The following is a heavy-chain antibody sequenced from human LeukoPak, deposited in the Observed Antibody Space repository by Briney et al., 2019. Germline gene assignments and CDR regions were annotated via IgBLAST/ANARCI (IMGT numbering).Heavy chain of an antibody. CDR1: GYTFTSYA. CDR2: INAGNGNT. V-gene: IGHV1-3*01. Sequence: ASVKVSCKASGYTFTSYAIHWVRQAPGQRLEWMGWINAGNGNTKYSQKFRGRVTITRDTSASTAYMELSSLRSEDTAVYYCARPLFGSYYYGMDVWGQGTTVTVSS. CDR3: ARPLFGSYYYGMDV. D-gene: IGHD3-16*01. J-gene: IGHJ6*02.